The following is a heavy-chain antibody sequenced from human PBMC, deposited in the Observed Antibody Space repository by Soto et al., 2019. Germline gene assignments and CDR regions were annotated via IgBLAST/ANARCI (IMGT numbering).Heavy chain of an antibody. CDR1: GGSISSSNW. D-gene: IGHD3-9*01. CDR3: ARDKNYDILTGSPSPYGMDV. CDR2: IYHSGST. Sequence: PSETLSLTCAVSGGSISSSNWWSWVRQPPGKGLEWIGEIYHSGSTNYNPSLKSRVTISVDKSKNQFSLKLSSVTAADTAVYYCARDKNYDILTGSPSPYGMDVWGQGTTVTVSS. J-gene: IGHJ6*02. V-gene: IGHV4-4*02.